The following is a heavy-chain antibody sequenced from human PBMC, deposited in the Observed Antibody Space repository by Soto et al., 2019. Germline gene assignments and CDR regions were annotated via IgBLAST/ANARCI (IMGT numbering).Heavy chain of an antibody. Sequence: SLRLSCAASGFTFADYATHWVRQAPGKGLEWVACISWNSGSIGYADSVKGRFTISRDNAKNSLYLQMNSLRAEDTALYYCAKWLYYSSGYYYCDALDIWGQGT. CDR1: GFTFADYA. V-gene: IGHV3-9*01. CDR3: AKWLYYSSGYYYCDALDI. CDR2: ISWNSGSI. D-gene: IGHD3-22*01. J-gene: IGHJ3*02.